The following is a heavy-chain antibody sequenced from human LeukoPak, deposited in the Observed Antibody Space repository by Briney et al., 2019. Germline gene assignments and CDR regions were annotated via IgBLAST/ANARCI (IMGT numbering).Heavy chain of an antibody. Sequence: SVKFSCKASGGTFSSYAISWVRQAPGQGLEWMGGFIPIFGTANYAQKFQGRVTITTDESTSTAYMELSSLRSEDTAVYYCARDPGFCSGGTCYPAYFDYWGPGTLVTVSS. CDR3: ARDPGFCSGGTCYPAYFDY. CDR2: FIPIFGTA. V-gene: IGHV1-69*05. CDR1: GGTFSSYA. J-gene: IGHJ4*02. D-gene: IGHD2-15*01.